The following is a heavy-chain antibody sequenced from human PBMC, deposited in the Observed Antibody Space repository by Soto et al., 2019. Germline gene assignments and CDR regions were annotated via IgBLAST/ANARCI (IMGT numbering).Heavy chain of an antibody. CDR2: IIPSFGTA. CDR3: ASPPVAATYYYGMDV. V-gene: IGHV1-69*12. D-gene: IGHD1-26*01. J-gene: IGHJ6*02. CDR1: GGTFSSYA. Sequence: QVQLVQSGAEGKKPGSSVKVSCKASGGTFSSYAISWVRQAPGQGLEWMRGIIPSFGTANYAQKCQGRITITADESTSTAYMELSSLRSEDTAVYYCASPPVAATYYYGMDVGGQGTTVTVSS.